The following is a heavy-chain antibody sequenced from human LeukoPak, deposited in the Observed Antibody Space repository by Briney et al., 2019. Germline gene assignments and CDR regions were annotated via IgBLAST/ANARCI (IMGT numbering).Heavy chain of an antibody. J-gene: IGHJ3*02. Sequence: SETLSLTCTVSGGSISSYYWSWIRQPAGEGLEWIGRFYTSGSTNYNPSLNSRVTMSVDTSKNQFSLELSSVTAADTAVYYCARQKAVAGSEDAFDIWGQGTMVTVSS. D-gene: IGHD6-19*01. CDR2: FYTSGST. V-gene: IGHV4-4*07. CDR3: ARQKAVAGSEDAFDI. CDR1: GGSISSYY.